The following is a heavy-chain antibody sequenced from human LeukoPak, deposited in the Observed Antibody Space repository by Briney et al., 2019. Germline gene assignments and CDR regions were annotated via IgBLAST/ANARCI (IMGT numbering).Heavy chain of an antibody. CDR1: GFTFSNHG. CDR2: INDDGTNT. V-gene: IGHV3-23*01. J-gene: IGHJ4*02. CDR3: AKWVPHCSSSVYLDS. D-gene: IGHD6-6*01. Sequence: GGSLRLSCAASGFTFSNHGMTWVRQAPGKGLEWVSAINDDGTNTYYADSVRGHFTISRDNSKRTLYLQMNSLRVDDTAIYYSAKWVPHCSSSVYLDSWGQGTLVTVPS.